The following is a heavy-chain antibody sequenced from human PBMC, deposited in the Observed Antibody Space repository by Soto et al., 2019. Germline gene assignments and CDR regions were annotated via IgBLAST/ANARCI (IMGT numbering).Heavy chain of an antibody. CDR3: AKDPKAGGWVQGY. CDR2: ISGSGGST. Sequence: GGSLRLFCAASGFTFSSYAMSWVRQAPGKGLEWVSAISGSGGSTYYADSVKGRFTISRDNSKNTLYLQMNSLRAEDTAVYYCAKDPKAGGWVQGYWGQGTLVIFSS. J-gene: IGHJ4*02. D-gene: IGHD2-15*01. V-gene: IGHV3-23*01. CDR1: GFTFSSYA.